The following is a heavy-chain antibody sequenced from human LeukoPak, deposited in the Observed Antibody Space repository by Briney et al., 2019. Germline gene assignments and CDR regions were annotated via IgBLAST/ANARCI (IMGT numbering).Heavy chain of an antibody. CDR3: AKVVYSGYDLEGAFDI. D-gene: IGHD5-12*01. CDR2: ISYDGSNK. V-gene: IGHV3-30*18. CDR1: GFTFSSYG. J-gene: IGHJ3*02. Sequence: GGSLRLSCAASGFTFSSYGMHWVRQAPGKGLEWVAVISYDGSNKYYADSVKGRFTISRDNSKNTLYLQMNSLRAEDTAVYYCAKVVYSGYDLEGAFDIWGQGTMVTVSS.